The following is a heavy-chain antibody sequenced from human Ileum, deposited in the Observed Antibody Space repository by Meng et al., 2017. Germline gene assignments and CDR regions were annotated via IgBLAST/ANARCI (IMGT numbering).Heavy chain of an antibody. V-gene: IGHV4-31*03. CDR1: GASLNSGGYY. CDR3: ARVLTAGPFDF. Sequence: VQLKEPGPGLVKPSQTLSLTCTVSGASLNSGGYYSSWIRQHPGKGLEWIGYIYYSGTAYYNPSLKSRASISLDTSKNQFSLQLSSVTAADTAVYYCARVLTAGPFDFWGQGMLVTVSS. CDR2: IYYSGTA. J-gene: IGHJ4*02. D-gene: IGHD5-18*01.